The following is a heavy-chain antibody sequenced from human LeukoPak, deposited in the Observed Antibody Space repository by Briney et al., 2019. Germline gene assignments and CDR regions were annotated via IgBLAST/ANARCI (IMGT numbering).Heavy chain of an antibody. CDR3: AREGYSSGWYPPSDY. Sequence: GGSLRLSCAASGFLFRSYSMNWVRQAPGKGLEWISYIISSASTTYYADSVKGRFVISRDNAKNSLYLQMNSLRAEDTAVYYCAREGYSSGWYPPSDYWGQGTLVTVSS. V-gene: IGHV3-48*04. CDR1: GFLFRSYS. J-gene: IGHJ4*02. D-gene: IGHD6-19*01. CDR2: IISSASTT.